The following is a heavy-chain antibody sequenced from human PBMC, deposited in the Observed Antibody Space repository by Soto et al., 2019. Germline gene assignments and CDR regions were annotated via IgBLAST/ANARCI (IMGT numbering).Heavy chain of an antibody. J-gene: IGHJ6*03. CDR3: ARASRGCSSTSCYARSYYYYYMDV. CDR2: INPSGGST. CDR1: GYTFTSYY. Sequence: QVQLVQSGAEVKKPGASVKVSCKASGYTFTSYYMHWVRQAPGQGLEWMGIINPSGGSTSYAQKCQGRVTMNRDTSTSTVYMELSSLRSEDTAVYYCARASRGCSSTSCYARSYYYYYMDVWGKGTTVTVSS. V-gene: IGHV1-46*03. D-gene: IGHD2-2*01.